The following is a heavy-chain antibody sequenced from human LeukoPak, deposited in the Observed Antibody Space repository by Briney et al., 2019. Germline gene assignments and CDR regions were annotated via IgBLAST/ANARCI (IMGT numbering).Heavy chain of an antibody. Sequence: GGSLRLSCAASGFTFSSYAMSWVRQAPGKGLEWVSAISGSGGSTYYADSVKGRFTISRDNSKNTLYLQMNSLRAEDTAVYYRAKDTKVATIAHFDYWGQGTLVTVSS. D-gene: IGHD5-12*01. V-gene: IGHV3-23*01. CDR3: AKDTKVATIAHFDY. CDR2: ISGSGGST. CDR1: GFTFSSYA. J-gene: IGHJ4*02.